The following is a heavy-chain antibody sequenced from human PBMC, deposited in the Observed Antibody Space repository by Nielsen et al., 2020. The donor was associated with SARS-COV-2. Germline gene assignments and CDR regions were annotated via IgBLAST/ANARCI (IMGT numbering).Heavy chain of an antibody. V-gene: IGHV5-10-1*01. J-gene: IGHJ6*03. CDR1: GYSFTSYW. Sequence: GESLKISCKGSGYSFTSYWISWVRQMPGKGLEWMGRIDPSDSYTNYSPSFQGHVTISADKSISTAYLQWSSLKASDTAMYYCAILQFWSGSYYYMDVWGKGTTVTVSS. CDR2: IDPSDSYT. D-gene: IGHD3-3*02. CDR3: AILQFWSGSYYYMDV.